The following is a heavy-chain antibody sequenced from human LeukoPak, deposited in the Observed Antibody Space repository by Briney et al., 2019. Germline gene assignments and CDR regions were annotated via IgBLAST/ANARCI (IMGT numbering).Heavy chain of an antibody. J-gene: IGHJ4*02. D-gene: IGHD4-11*01. CDR2: IYPSDSDT. CDR1: GYRFTSYW. V-gene: IGHV5-51*01. CDR3: ARQTTTTTYDS. Sequence: PGESLKISCKRSGYRFTSYWITWVRQLPGKGLEWMGIIYPSDSDTTYSPSFQGQVTISADKSISTAYLQWNSLKASDTAMYYCARQTTTTTYDSWGQGTLVTVSS.